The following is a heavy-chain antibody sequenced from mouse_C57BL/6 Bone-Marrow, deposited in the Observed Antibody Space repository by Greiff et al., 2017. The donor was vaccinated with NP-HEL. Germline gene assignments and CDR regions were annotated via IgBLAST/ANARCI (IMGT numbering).Heavy chain of an antibody. Sequence: VQLQQSGAELVRPGASVKLSCTASGFNIKDDYMHWVKQRPEQGLEWIGWIDPENGDTEYASKFQGKATITADTSSNTAYLQLSSLTSEDTAVYYCTTSIYGNYESYYAMDYWGQGTSVTVSS. CDR3: TTSIYGNYESYYAMDY. J-gene: IGHJ4*01. CDR2: IDPENGDT. D-gene: IGHD2-1*01. CDR1: GFNIKDDY. V-gene: IGHV14-4*01.